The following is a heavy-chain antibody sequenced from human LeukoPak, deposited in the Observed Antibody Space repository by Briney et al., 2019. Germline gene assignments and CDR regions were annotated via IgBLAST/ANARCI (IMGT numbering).Heavy chain of an antibody. Sequence: PLETLSLTCTVSGGSISSYYWSWIRQPPGKGLEWIGYIYYNGSTNYNPSLKSRVTISVDTSKNQFSLKLSSVTAADTAVYYCARTSEAFDVWGQGTMVTVSS. CDR3: ARTSEAFDV. V-gene: IGHV4-59*08. CDR2: IYYNGST. CDR1: GGSISSYY. J-gene: IGHJ3*01.